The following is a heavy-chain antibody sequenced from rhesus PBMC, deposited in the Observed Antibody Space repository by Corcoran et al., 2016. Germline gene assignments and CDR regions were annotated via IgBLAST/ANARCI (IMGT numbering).Heavy chain of an antibody. D-gene: IGHD1-44*02. CDR2: ISSGGAGT. Sequence: EVQLVESGGGLVQPGGSLRLSCAASGFTFSSFGMYWVRQVPGKGLEWISAISSGGAGTYYADSVKGRFTISRDNSKDTLSLQMNSLRAEDTAVYYCAKGSNRFDVWGPGVLVTVSS. J-gene: IGHJ5-1*01. CDR1: GFTFSSFG. V-gene: IGHV3S25*01. CDR3: AKGSNRFDV.